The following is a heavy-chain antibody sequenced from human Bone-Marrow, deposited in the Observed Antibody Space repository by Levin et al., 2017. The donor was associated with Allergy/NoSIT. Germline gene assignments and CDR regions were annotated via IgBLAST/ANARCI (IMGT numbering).Heavy chain of an antibody. CDR3: ARRSNRLRDNWFDP. J-gene: IGHJ5*02. V-gene: IGHV4-39*01. CDR1: GGSISSSSYY. D-gene: IGHD4-17*01. CDR2: IYYSGST. Sequence: SQTLSLTCTVSGGSISSSSYYWGWIRQPPGKGLEWIGSIYYSGSTYYNPSLKSRVTISVDTSKNQFSLKLSSVTAADTAVYYCARRSNRLRDNWFDPWGQGTLVTVSS.